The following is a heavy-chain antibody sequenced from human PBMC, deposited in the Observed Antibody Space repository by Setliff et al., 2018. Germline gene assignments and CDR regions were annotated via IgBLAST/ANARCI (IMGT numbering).Heavy chain of an antibody. V-gene: IGHV3-48*01. CDR3: ATAYITGWYPSYFNY. CDR2: ASSGSTAI. CDR1: GFTLSTYN. D-gene: IGHD6-19*01. Sequence: GESLKISCAASGFTLSTYNMNWVRQAPGKGLEWISFASSGSTAIYYADSVEGRFTISRDNAKNSLYLQLSSLRAEDTAIYYCATAYITGWYPSYFNYWGQGTRVTVSS. J-gene: IGHJ4*02.